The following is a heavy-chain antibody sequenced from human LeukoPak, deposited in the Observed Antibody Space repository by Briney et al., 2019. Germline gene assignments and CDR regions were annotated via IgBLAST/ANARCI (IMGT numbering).Heavy chain of an antibody. J-gene: IGHJ6*02. CDR2: ISHDGSNA. CDR1: GFTFNTYT. CDR3: VRDDNWAANGLDV. V-gene: IGHV3-30-3*01. Sequence: PGGSLRLSCAASGFTFNTYTMHWVRQAPGTGLEWVAIISHDGSNAYYADSVGGRFTIPRDNSKNTLYLQMNSLRPEDTAVYYCVRDDNWAANGLDVWGQGTTVTVSS. D-gene: IGHD1-20*01.